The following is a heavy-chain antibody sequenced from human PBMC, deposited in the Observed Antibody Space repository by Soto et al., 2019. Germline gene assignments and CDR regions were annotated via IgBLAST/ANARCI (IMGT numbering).Heavy chain of an antibody. CDR2: ISSSGSTI. J-gene: IGHJ4*02. V-gene: IGHV3-11*01. D-gene: IGHD2-15*01. CDR3: ARDMVVVAATNDY. CDR1: GFTFSDYY. Sequence: GGSLRLSCAASGFTFSDYYMSWIRQAPGKGLEWVSYISSSGSTIYYADSVKGRFTISRDNAKNSLYLQMNSLRAEDTAVYYCARDMVVVAATNDYWGQGTLVTVSS.